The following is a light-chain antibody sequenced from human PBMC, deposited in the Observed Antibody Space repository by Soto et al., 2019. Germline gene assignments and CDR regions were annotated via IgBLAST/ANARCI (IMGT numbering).Light chain of an antibody. CDR1: QSVGKNY. J-gene: IGKJ4*01. Sequence: EIVLTQSPGTLSLSPGEGATLFCRASQSVGKNYLAWYQHKSGQAPRLLIHGASNRATGIPARFSGSGSGTDFTLTISRLEPEDFVAYYCQQYATDPLTFGGGTKVEIK. V-gene: IGKV3-20*01. CDR2: GAS. CDR3: QQYATDPLT.